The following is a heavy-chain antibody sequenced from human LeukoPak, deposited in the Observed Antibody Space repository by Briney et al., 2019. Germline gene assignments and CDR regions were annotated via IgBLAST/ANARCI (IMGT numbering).Heavy chain of an antibody. J-gene: IGHJ4*02. CDR1: GFTFRKYG. V-gene: IGHV3-23*01. CDR2: ISPSGGGT. CDR3: AQDIAWGAFEH. Sequence: GGSLRLSCAASGFTFRKYGMNWFRQAPGKGLEWVSGISPSGGGTYYADSVKGRFTISRDDSKNTLALQMNSLRVEDTALYYCAQDIAWGAFEHWGQGTLVTVSS. D-gene: IGHD7-27*01.